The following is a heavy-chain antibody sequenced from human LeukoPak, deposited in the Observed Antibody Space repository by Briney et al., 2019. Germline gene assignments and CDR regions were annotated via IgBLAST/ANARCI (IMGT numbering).Heavy chain of an antibody. Sequence: ASVKVSCKASGCTFTSSIISWVRQAPGQGLEWMGWISPYNGNTNYAQKLQGRVTMTTDTSTSTAYMELSSLRSDDTAVYYCVGLVEPLDYWGQGTLVTVSS. V-gene: IGHV1-18*01. J-gene: IGHJ4*02. CDR2: ISPYNGNT. CDR3: VGLVEPLDY. CDR1: GCTFTSSI. D-gene: IGHD2-8*02.